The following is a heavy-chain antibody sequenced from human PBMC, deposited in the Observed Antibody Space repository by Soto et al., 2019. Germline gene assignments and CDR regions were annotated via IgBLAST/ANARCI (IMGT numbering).Heavy chain of an antibody. CDR1: GGTFSSYT. V-gene: IGHV1-69*02. CDR2: IIPILGIA. J-gene: IGHJ4*02. Sequence: QVQLVQSGAEVQKPGSSVKVSCKASGGTFSSYTISWVRQAPGQGLEWMGRIIPILGIANYAQKFQGRVTITADKSTSTAYMELSSLRSEDTAVYYCARGPRDYGSYYFHYWGQGTLVTVSS. D-gene: IGHD4-17*01. CDR3: ARGPRDYGSYYFHY.